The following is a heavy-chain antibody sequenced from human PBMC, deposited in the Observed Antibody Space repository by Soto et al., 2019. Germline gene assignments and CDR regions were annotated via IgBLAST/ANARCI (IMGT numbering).Heavy chain of an antibody. CDR3: AKSVYNWNDGFFDY. D-gene: IGHD1-1*01. Sequence: QVQLVEYGGGVDQPGRSLRLSCAASGFTFSSYGMHWVRQAPGKGLEWVAVISYDGINKYYADSVKGRFTISRDNSKNTLYLQMNSLRAEDTAVYYCAKSVYNWNDGFFDYWGQGTLVTVSS. CDR2: ISYDGINK. V-gene: IGHV3-30*18. J-gene: IGHJ4*02. CDR1: GFTFSSYG.